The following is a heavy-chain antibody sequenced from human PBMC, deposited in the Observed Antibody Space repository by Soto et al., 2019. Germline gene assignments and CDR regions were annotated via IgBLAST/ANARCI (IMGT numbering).Heavy chain of an antibody. CDR1: GGSISSSISSYY. V-gene: IGHV4-61*05. J-gene: IGHJ6*03. CDR2: IYYSGST. Sequence: PSETLSLTCTVSGGSISSSISSYYWSWIRQPTGKGLEWIGYIYYSGSTYYNPSLKSRVTLSVDTSKNQFSLKLSSVTAADTAVYYCARAVDYYYYYYMDVWGKGTTVTVSS. CDR3: ARAVDYYYYYYMDV.